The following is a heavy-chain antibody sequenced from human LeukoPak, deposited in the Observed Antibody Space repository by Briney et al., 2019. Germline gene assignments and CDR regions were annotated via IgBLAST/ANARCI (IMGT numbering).Heavy chain of an antibody. CDR1: GFTFSSYA. J-gene: IGHJ6*02. Sequence: PGGSLRLSCAASGFTFSSYAMSWVRQAPGKGLEWVAKIQQDGSDKYYVDSVKGRFTISRDNAKNSLYLQMDSLRGEDTAIYYCARGFYGMDVWGQGTTVTVSS. CDR2: IQQDGSDK. CDR3: ARGFYGMDV. V-gene: IGHV3-7*03.